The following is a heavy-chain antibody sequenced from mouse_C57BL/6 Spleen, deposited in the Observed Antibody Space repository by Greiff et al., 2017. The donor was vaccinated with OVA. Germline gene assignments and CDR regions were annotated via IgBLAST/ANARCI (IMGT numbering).Heavy chain of an antibody. J-gene: IGHJ1*03. CDR1: GYTFTDYN. Sequence: EVKLQESGPELVKPGASVKMSCKASGYTFTDYNMHWVKQSHGKSLEWIGYINPNNGGTSYNQKFKGKATLTVNKSSSTAYMELRSLTSEDSAVYYCAREPWDWYFDVWGTGTTVTVSS. CDR3: AREPWDWYFDV. CDR2: INPNNGGT. D-gene: IGHD4-1*01. V-gene: IGHV1-22*01.